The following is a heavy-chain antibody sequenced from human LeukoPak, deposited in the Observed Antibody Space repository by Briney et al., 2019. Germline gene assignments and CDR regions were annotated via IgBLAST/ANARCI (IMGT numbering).Heavy chain of an antibody. CDR2: ISAYNGNT. Sequence: ASVKVSCKASGYTFTSYGISWVRQAPGQGLEWMGWISAYNGNTNYAQKLQGRVTMTTDTSTSTAYMELRSLRSDDTAVYYCERDVEGWFGELMGFYYYYGMDVWGQGTTVTVSS. V-gene: IGHV1-18*01. CDR1: GYTFTSYG. D-gene: IGHD3-10*01. J-gene: IGHJ6*02. CDR3: ERDVEGWFGELMGFYYYYGMDV.